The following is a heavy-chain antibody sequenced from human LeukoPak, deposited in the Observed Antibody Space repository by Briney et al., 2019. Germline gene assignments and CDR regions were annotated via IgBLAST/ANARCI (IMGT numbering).Heavy chain of an antibody. D-gene: IGHD3-10*01. CDR2: IYYSGST. CDR3: ARDYGSGSSDAFDI. Sequence: PSETLSLTCTVSGGSISSYYWSWIRQPPGKGLEWIGYIYYSGSTNYNPSLKSRVTISVDTSKNQFSLKLSSVTAADTAVYYCARDYGSGSSDAFDIWGQGTMVTVSS. CDR1: GGSISSYY. V-gene: IGHV4-59*01. J-gene: IGHJ3*02.